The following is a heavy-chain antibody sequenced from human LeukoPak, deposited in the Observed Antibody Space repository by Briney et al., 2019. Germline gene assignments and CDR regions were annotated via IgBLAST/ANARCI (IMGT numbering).Heavy chain of an antibody. CDR3: AKSTRAVMAMMDV. J-gene: IGHJ6*04. V-gene: IGHV3-23*01. CDR2: ISGSGGSR. CDR1: GFTFSSYA. D-gene: IGHD3-16*01. Sequence: GGSLRLSCAASGFTFSSYAMTWVRQAPGKGLEWVSSISGSGGSRGYADSVKGRFTISRDNSKNTLYLQMTSLRAEDTAVYYCAKSTRAVMAMMDVWGKGTTVTVSS.